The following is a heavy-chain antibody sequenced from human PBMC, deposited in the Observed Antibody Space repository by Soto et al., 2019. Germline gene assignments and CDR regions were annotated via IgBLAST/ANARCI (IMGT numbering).Heavy chain of an antibody. CDR3: ARTNSSSWYYYCYGMDV. CDR1: GCSFTSYW. CDR2: IYPGDSDT. Sequence: GESLKISCKGSGCSFTSYWIGWVRQMPGKGLEWMGIIYPGDSDTRYSPSFQGQVTISADKSISTAYLQWSSLKASDTAMYYCARTNSSSWYYYCYGMDVWGQGTTVTVSS. J-gene: IGHJ6*02. D-gene: IGHD6-13*01. V-gene: IGHV5-51*01.